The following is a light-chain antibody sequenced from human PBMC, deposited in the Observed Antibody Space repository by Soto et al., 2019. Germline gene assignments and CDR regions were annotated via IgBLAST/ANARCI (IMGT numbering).Light chain of an antibody. CDR2: DAS. CDR1: QSVDIY. Sequence: VLTQSPATLSSSPGERATLSCRASQSVDIYLAWYQQQPGQAPRLLIYDASNRATGTPARCSGSGSGTVFTLTISSLEPEDFVVYFCVQRKHWPPLTFGGGTRLQIK. J-gene: IGKJ4*01. V-gene: IGKV3-11*01. CDR3: VQRKHWPPLT.